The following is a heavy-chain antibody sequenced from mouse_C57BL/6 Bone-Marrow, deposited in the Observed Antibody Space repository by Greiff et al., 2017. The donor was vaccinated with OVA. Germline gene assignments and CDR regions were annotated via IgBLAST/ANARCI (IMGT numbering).Heavy chain of an antibody. CDR3: ARGGDDYDGGAWFAY. D-gene: IGHD2-4*01. J-gene: IGHJ3*01. CDR1: GYSITSGYY. V-gene: IGHV3-6*01. CDR2: ISYDGSN. Sequence: VQLKESGPGLVKPSQSLSLTCSVTGYSITSGYYWNWIRQFPGNKLEWMGYISYDGSNNYNPSLKNRISITRDTSKNQFFLKLNSVTTEDTATYYCARGGDDYDGGAWFAYWGQGTLVTVS.